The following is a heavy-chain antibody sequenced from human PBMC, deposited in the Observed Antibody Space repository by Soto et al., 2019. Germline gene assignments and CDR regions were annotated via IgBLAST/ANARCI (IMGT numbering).Heavy chain of an antibody. V-gene: IGHV1-69*01. J-gene: IGHJ3*02. CDR1: GGTFSSYA. CDR2: IIPIFGTA. CDR3: ARSITIFGVVIRGAFDI. Sequence: QVQLVQSGAEVKKPGSSVKVSCKASGGTFSSYAISWVRQAPGQGLEWMGGIIPIFGTANYAQKFQGRVTITADESTSTAYMALSSMRSEGTAVYYCARSITIFGVVIRGAFDIWGKGTMVTVSS. D-gene: IGHD3-3*01.